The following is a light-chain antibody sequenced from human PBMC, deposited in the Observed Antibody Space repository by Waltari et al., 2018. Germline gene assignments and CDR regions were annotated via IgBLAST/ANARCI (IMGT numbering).Light chain of an antibody. CDR3: SSSTTTTLI. J-gene: IGLJ2*01. V-gene: IGLV2-14*03. CDR2: DVK. CDR1: TSDVGAYAY. Sequence: QSALTQPASVSGSPGQSITISCTGTTSDVGAYAYVSWYQQHPGKAPKLMIYDVKSPPSGVSARFSGSKSGNTASLTISGLQTEDEADYYCSSSTTTTLIFGGGTKLTVL.